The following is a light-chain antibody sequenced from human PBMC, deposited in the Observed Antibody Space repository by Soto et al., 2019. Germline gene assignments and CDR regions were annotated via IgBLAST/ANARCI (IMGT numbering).Light chain of an antibody. CDR3: AAWDDTLNAYV. CDR2: GNN. J-gene: IGLJ1*01. CDR1: SSNIGSNT. V-gene: IGLV1-44*01. Sequence: QSVLTQPPSASGTPGQRVTISCSGSSSNIGSNTVNWYHQLPGTAPKLLNYGNNQRPSGVPDRFSGSKSGTSASLAISGLQSEDEADYYCAAWDDTLNAYVFGNGTKVTVL.